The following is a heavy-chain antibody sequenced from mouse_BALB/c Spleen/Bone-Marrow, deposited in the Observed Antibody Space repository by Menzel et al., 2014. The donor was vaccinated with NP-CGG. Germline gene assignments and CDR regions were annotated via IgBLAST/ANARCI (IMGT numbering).Heavy chain of an antibody. CDR3: ARASAMDY. CDR1: GYSITGYT. CDR2: INPCNGGT. J-gene: IGHJ4*01. Sequence: EVQVVESGPELVKPGTSMKISCKASGYSITGYTMNWVKQSPGKNLEWIGLINPCNGGTSYNQKFKDKATLTVDKSSSTAYMELLSLTSEDSAVYYCARASAMDYWGQGTSVTVSS. V-gene: IGHV1-18*01.